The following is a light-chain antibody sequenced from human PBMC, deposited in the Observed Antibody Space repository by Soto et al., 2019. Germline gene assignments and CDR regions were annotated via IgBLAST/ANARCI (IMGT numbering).Light chain of an antibody. Sequence: DIQMTQSPSSLSASVGDRVTITCRASQGISNYLAWYQQKPGKVPKLLIYAASTLQSGVPSRFSGSGSETDFTLTISSLQPEDVATYYCQRYTSAPPPTFGGGTKVEMK. V-gene: IGKV1-27*01. CDR1: QGISNY. CDR3: QRYTSAPPPT. J-gene: IGKJ4*01. CDR2: AAS.